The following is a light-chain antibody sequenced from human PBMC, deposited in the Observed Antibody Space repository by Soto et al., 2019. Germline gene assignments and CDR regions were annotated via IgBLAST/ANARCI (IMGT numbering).Light chain of an antibody. V-gene: IGKV1-5*03. CDR1: QRIDPW. J-gene: IGKJ1*01. CDR2: KTS. Sequence: DVQMTQSPSTLSASIGDRVTITCRASQRIDPWLAWFQQKPGKAPKVLISKTSTLQSGVPSRFSASGSGTEFTLTISSLQPDDFATYYCQQYDGSSPCTFGQGTKVDI. CDR3: QQYDGSSPCT.